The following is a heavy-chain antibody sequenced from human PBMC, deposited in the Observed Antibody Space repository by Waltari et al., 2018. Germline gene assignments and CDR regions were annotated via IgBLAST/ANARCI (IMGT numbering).Heavy chain of an antibody. Sequence: EVQVVESGGDWVQPGESLRLSCITSGFTFSTHGMNWVRQAPGKGLEWVSGFRGTGRGEKTYEADSVRGRLTIARDNSQNTLYLEMIGLKAEETAVYYCAKEATVAFGPSYYYYGMDAWGQGTTVTVSS. CDR3: AKEATVAFGPSYYYYGMDA. CDR1: GFTFSTHG. J-gene: IGHJ6*02. CDR2: FRGTGRGEKT. D-gene: IGHD3-16*01. V-gene: IGHV3-23*04.